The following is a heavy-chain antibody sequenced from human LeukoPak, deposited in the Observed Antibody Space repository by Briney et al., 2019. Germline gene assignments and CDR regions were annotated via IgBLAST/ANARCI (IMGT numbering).Heavy chain of an antibody. Sequence: ASVKVSCKASGYSFTPYSINWVRQAPGQGLEWMGLINPSGGSTNYAQKFQGRVTMTRDTSTSTVYMELSSLRSEDTAVYYCARGPSITMVRGGQWYYYMDVWGKGTTVTISS. CDR1: GYSFTPYS. V-gene: IGHV1-46*01. CDR2: INPSGGST. J-gene: IGHJ6*03. D-gene: IGHD3-10*01. CDR3: ARGPSITMVRGGQWYYYMDV.